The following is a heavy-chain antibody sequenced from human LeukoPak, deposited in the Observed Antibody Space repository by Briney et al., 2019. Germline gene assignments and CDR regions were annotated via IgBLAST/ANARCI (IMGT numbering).Heavy chain of an antibody. V-gene: IGHV3-30*18. Sequence: PGGSLRLSCAASGFTFSRYAMHWVRQAPGKGLEWVAVISYDGNNEFYADSVKGRFIISRDNSKNTLYLQMISLRAEDTAVYYCAKDTCSGGSCYYYYGMDVWGQGTTVTVSS. CDR3: AKDTCSGGSCYYYYGMDV. CDR2: ISYDGNNE. CDR1: GFTFSRYA. D-gene: IGHD2-15*01. J-gene: IGHJ6*02.